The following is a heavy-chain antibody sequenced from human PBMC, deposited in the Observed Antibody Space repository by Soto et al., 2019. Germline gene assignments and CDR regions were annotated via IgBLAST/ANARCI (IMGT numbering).Heavy chain of an antibody. J-gene: IGHJ5*02. D-gene: IGHD3-3*01. CDR1: GYSFTSYA. CDR2: INAYNGNR. V-gene: IGHV1-18*01. Sequence: APARFSWKASGYSFTSYAIRWVRQAPGQGLEWMGWINAYNGNRNYAQKLQGRVTMTKDTSTSTAYMELRSLRSDDTAVYYCAFFSGGGFLAWSGWSDTLAQGALVPVSS. CDR3: AFFSGGGFLAWSGWSDT.